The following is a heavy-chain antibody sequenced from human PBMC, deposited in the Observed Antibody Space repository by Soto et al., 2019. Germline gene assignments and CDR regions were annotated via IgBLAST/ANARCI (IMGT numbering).Heavy chain of an antibody. CDR3: ARLDDRSGNTPFDF. CDR2: VYYIGTT. D-gene: IGHD3-22*01. Sequence: SETLSLTCTVSGGSISRGVYYWSWIRQRPGKGLEWIGHVYYIGTTYSNPSLRSRIAISVDTSENHFSLKLSSLTAADTAIYFCARLDDRSGNTPFDFWGPGLMLTVSS. V-gene: IGHV4-31*03. J-gene: IGHJ4*02. CDR1: GGSISRGVYY.